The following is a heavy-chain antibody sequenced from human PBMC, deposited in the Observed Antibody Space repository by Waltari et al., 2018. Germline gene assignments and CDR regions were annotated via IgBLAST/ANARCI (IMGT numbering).Heavy chain of an antibody. J-gene: IGHJ3*02. CDR1: GFPFSSYG. V-gene: IGHV3-30*02. Sequence: QVQLVESGGGVVQPGGSLRLSCAASGFPFSSYGMHWVRQAPGKGLEWVAFIRYDGSNKYYADSVKGRFTISRDNSKNTLYLQMNSLRAEDTAVYYCAKVNGKDDAFDIWGQGTMVTVSS. CDR3: AKVNGKDDAFDI. CDR2: IRYDGSNK.